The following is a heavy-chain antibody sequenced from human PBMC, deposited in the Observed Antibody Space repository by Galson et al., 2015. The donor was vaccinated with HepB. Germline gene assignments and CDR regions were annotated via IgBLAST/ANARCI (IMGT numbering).Heavy chain of an antibody. D-gene: IGHD2-8*02. Sequence: SVKVSCKASGGTFSSYAISWVRQAPGQGLEWMGGIIPILGIANYAQKFQGRVTITADKSTSTAYKELSSLRSEDTAVYYCATSYCTGGVCPAGWFDPWGQGTLVTVSS. CDR1: GGTFSSYA. CDR2: IIPILGIA. CDR3: ATSYCTGGVCPAGWFDP. V-gene: IGHV1-69*10. J-gene: IGHJ5*02.